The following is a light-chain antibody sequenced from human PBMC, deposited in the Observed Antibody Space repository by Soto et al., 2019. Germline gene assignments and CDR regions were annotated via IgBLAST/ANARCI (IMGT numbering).Light chain of an antibody. Sequence: QSALTQPPSVSGSPGQSVTISCTRTSSDVGSYNRVSWYQQPPGTAPKLMIYDVSNRPSGVPGRFSGSKSGNTASLIISWLQAEDEADYYCSSYTSSSTYVFGTGTKVTVL. V-gene: IGLV2-18*02. CDR3: SSYTSSSTYV. J-gene: IGLJ1*01. CDR2: DVS. CDR1: SSDVGSYNR.